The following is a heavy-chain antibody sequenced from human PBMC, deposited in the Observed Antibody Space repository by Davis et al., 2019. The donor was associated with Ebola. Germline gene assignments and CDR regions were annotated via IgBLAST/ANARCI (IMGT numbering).Heavy chain of an antibody. J-gene: IGHJ6*02. V-gene: IGHV3-21*01. D-gene: IGHD1-26*01. Sequence: GESLKISCAASGFTVSSNYMSWVRQAPGKGLEWVSSISSSSSYIYYADSVKGRFTISRDNAKNSLYLQMNSLRAEDTAVYYCARDHTTTYSYHYYGMDVWGQGTTVTVSS. CDR1: GFTVSSNY. CDR2: ISSSSSYI. CDR3: ARDHTTTYSYHYYGMDV.